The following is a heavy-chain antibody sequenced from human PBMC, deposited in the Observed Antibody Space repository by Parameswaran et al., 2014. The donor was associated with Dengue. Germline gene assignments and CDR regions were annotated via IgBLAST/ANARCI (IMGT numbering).Heavy chain of an antibody. V-gene: IGHV3-33*01. CDR1: GFTFSSYG. CDR2: IWYDGSNK. CDR3: ARDRRDYYGSGSYFGSRHSDAFDI. Sequence: SLKISCAASGFTFSSYGMHWVRQAPGKGLEWVAVIWYDGSNKYYADSVKGRFTISRDNSKNTLYLQMNSLRAEDTAVYYYARDRRDYYGSGSYFGSRHSDAFDIWGQGTMVTVSS. D-gene: IGHD3-10*01. J-gene: IGHJ3*02.